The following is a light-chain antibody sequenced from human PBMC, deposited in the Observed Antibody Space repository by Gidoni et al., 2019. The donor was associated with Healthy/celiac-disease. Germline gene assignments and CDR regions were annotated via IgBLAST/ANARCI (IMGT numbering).Light chain of an antibody. CDR1: QDISNY. J-gene: IGKJ4*01. Sequence: DIQMTQAPSSLSASVGDRVTITCQASQDISNYLNWYKQKPGKAPKLLIYDAPNLETGVPSRFSGSGSGTAFTFTISSLQPEDIATYYCQQYANLPLTFGGGTKVEIK. CDR2: DAP. V-gene: IGKV1-33*01. CDR3: QQYANLPLT.